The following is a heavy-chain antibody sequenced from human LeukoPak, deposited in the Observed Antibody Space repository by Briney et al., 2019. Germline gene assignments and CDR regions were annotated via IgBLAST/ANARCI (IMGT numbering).Heavy chain of an antibody. Sequence: ASVNVSCTASVYTFTSYGISWVRQAPGQGLEWMGWISAYNGNTNYAQKLQGRVTMTTDTSTSTAYMELRSLRSDDTAVYYCARIHGSGTGFDPWGQGTLVTVSS. V-gene: IGHV1-18*01. J-gene: IGHJ5*02. D-gene: IGHD3-10*01. CDR3: ARIHGSGTGFDP. CDR1: VYTFTSYG. CDR2: ISAYNGNT.